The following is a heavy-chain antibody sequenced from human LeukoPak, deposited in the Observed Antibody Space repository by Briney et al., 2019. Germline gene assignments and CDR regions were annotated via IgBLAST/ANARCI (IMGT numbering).Heavy chain of an antibody. V-gene: IGHV3-21*01. CDR2: ISSSSSYI. Sequence: PGGSLRLSCAASGFTFSSYGMSWVRQAPGKGLEWVSSISSSSSYIYYADSVKGRFTISRDNAKNSLYLQMNSLRAEDTAVYYCARDRESLYDFDYWGQGTLVTVSS. J-gene: IGHJ4*02. CDR3: ARDRESLYDFDY. CDR1: GFTFSSYG. D-gene: IGHD2-2*02.